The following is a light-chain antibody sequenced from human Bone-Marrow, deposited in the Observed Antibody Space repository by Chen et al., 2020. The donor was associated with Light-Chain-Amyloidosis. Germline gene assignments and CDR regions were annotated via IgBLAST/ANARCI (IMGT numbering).Light chain of an antibody. CDR3: HVWSRGSDRPV. CDR1: NIGSTS. J-gene: IGLJ3*02. Sequence: SYVLTQPSSVSVAPGQTATIACGGNNIGSTSVHWYQQTPGQAPLLVVYDVSDRPSGIPVRLSGYNDEITATQTMRSVEAVDGAYYYCHVWSRGSDRPVFGGGTKLTVL. CDR2: DVS. V-gene: IGLV3-21*02.